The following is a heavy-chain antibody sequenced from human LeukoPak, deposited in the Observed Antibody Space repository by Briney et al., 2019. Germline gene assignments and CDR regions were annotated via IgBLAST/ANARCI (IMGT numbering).Heavy chain of an antibody. CDR2: IIPIFGTA. CDR3: ARIAVAGIGSSYYYYYGMDV. CDR1: GGAFSSYA. D-gene: IGHD6-19*01. J-gene: IGHJ6*02. V-gene: IGHV1-69*13. Sequence: SVKVSCKASGGAFSSYAISWVRQAPGQGLEWMGGIIPIFGTANYAQKFQGRVTITADESTSTAYMELSSLRSEDTAVYYCARIAVAGIGSSYYYYYGMDVWGQGTTVTVSS.